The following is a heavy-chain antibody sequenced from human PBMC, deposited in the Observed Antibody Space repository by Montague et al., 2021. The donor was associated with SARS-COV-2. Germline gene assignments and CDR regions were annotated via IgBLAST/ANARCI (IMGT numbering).Heavy chain of an antibody. Sequence: SETLSLTCAVSGDSISTDYWCSCLRPPPEKLLGCVGENYHTGTTYYKPSRKSRVSMSVANSWNQSSLRLSSVTAADTAVYYCAREGGGGSHLAFWGQGTLVTVSS. CDR2: NYHTGTT. D-gene: IGHD3-16*01. J-gene: IGHJ4*02. CDR1: GDSISTDYW. CDR3: AREGGGGSHLAF. V-gene: IGHV4-4*02.